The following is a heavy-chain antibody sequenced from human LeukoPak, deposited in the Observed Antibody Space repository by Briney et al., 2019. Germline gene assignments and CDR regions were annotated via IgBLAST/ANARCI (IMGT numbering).Heavy chain of an antibody. V-gene: IGHV4-4*02. Sequence: SGTLSLTCAVSGGSISSSNWWSWVRQPPGKGLEWIGEIYHSGSTNYNPSLKSRVTISVDKSKNQFSLKLSSVTAADTAVYYCARCYGSGSYHFDYWGQGTLVTVSS. CDR3: ARCYGSGSYHFDY. D-gene: IGHD3-10*01. J-gene: IGHJ4*02. CDR1: GGSISSSNW. CDR2: IYHSGST.